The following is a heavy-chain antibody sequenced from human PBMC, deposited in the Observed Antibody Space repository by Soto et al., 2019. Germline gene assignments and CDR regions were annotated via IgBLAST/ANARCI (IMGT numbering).Heavy chain of an antibody. D-gene: IGHD2-21*02. CDR1: GYSFTSYW. J-gene: IGHJ4*02. CDR2: IDPSDSYT. Sequence: GESLKICWRGSGYSFTSYWISWVRKMPGKGLEWMGRIDPSDSYTNYSPSFQGHVTISADKSISTAYLQWSSLKASDTAMYYCAIIVFGGDIDYWGQGTLVTVSS. CDR3: AIIVFGGDIDY. V-gene: IGHV5-10-1*01.